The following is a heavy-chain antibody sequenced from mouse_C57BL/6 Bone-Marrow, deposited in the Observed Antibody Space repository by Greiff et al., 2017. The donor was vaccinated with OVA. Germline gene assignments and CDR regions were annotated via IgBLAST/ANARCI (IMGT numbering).Heavy chain of an antibody. V-gene: IGHV1-37*01. CDR3: ARAYFWIYYYGSSYFYYAMDY. CDR2: INPYNGDT. CDR1: GYSFTGYF. Sequence: EVKLMESGPELVKPGASVKISCKASGYSFTGYFMNWVKQSHGKSLEWIGRINPYNGDTFYNQKFKGKATLTVDKSSSTAHMELLSLTSEDFAVYYCARAYFWIYYYGSSYFYYAMDYWGQGTSVTVSS. J-gene: IGHJ4*01. D-gene: IGHD1-1*01.